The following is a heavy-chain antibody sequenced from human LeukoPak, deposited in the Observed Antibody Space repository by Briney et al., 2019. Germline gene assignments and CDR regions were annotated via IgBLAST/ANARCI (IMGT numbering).Heavy chain of an antibody. Sequence: ASVKVTCKASGYTFTSYGISWVRQAPGQGLEWMGWISAYNGNTNYAQKLQGRVTMTTDTSTSTAYMELRSLRSDDTAVYYCAGHSGIQLPTGPWGQGTLVTVSS. V-gene: IGHV1-18*01. CDR3: AGHSGIQLPTGP. CDR1: GYTFTSYG. J-gene: IGHJ5*02. D-gene: IGHD5-18*01. CDR2: ISAYNGNT.